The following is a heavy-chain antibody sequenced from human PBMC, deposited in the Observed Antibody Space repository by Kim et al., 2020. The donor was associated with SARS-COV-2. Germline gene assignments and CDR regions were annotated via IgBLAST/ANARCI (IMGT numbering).Heavy chain of an antibody. CDR3: TRHMAEDGYNAKPIDS. D-gene: IGHD5-12*01. CDR2: GSYGGPT. Sequence: SETLSLTCTVSGGSTSSRNYYWSWVRQPPGKGLEWIGSGSYGGPTYYNPSPKSRVTFSVDASTNQFSLKLTSVTAADRALYYCTRHMAEDGYNAKPIDSWGQGTLVTVSS. V-gene: IGHV4-39*01. CDR1: GGSTSSRNYY. J-gene: IGHJ4*02.